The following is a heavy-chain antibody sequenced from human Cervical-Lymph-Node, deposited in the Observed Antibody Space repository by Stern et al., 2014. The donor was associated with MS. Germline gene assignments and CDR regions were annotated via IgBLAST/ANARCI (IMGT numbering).Heavy chain of an antibody. CDR3: ARDLGVGPTAY. J-gene: IGHJ4*02. D-gene: IGHD1-26*01. CDR2: ITPLFGTT. CDR1: GGTFSNSG. V-gene: IGHV1-69*06. Sequence: QVQLVQSGAEVRKPGSSVKVSCKASGGTFSNSGISWVRQAPGQGLEWMGGITPLFGTTNYAQKFQGRVTITADKSTGTAFLELRSLTSDDTAVYYCARDLGVGPTAYWGQGTLVTVSS.